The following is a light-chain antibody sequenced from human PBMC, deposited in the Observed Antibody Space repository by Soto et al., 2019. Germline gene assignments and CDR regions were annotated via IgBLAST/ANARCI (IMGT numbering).Light chain of an antibody. CDR2: EVR. Sequence: QSALTQPASVSGSPEQSITISCTGTSSDVGGYIYVSWYLQYPGKAPKLIIYEVRNRPSGVSNRFSGSKSGDTASLTISGLQADDEAYYYCSSYTSSSTLVFGTGTQLTVL. CDR1: SSDVGGYIY. J-gene: IGLJ6*01. CDR3: SSYTSSSTLV. V-gene: IGLV2-14*01.